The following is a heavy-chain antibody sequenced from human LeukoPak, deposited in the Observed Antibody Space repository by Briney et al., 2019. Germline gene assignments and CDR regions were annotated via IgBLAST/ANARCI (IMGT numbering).Heavy chain of an antibody. D-gene: IGHD3-10*01. J-gene: IGHJ4*02. CDR1: GYIFTRYG. V-gene: IGHV1-18*01. Sequence: GASVKVSCKASGYIFTRYGVTRVRRAPGQGLEWMGWISAYNGNTKYEEKVQDRVTMTTDTSTNTVYMELRSLRSDDSAVYYCGRENFASETYYCDYWGQGTQVTVSS. CDR3: GRENFASETYYCDY. CDR2: ISAYNGNT.